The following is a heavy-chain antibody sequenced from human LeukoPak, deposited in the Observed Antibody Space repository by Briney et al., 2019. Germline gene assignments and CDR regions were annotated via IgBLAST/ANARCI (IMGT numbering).Heavy chain of an antibody. CDR1: GYTFTSYG. D-gene: IGHD5-18*01. CDR2: ISAYNGNT. CDR3: ARAGYSYGNNWFDP. J-gene: IGHJ5*02. V-gene: IGHV1-18*01. Sequence: ASVKVSCKASGYTFTSYGISWVRQAPGQGLEWIGWISAYNGNTNYAQKLQGRVTMTTDTSTSTAYMELRSLRSDDTAVYYCARAGYSYGNNWFDPWGQGTLVTVSS.